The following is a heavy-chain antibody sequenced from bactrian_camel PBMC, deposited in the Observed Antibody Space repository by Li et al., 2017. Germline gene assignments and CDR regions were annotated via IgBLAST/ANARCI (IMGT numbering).Heavy chain of an antibody. D-gene: IGHD2*01. CDR2: VNAGGADA. J-gene: IGHJ4*01. CDR3: VPFPSIVTTD. CDR1: GFTFRSAC. V-gene: IGHV3S31*01. Sequence: VQLVESGGGSVQAGGSLRLSCAASGFTFRSACMGWFRLVPGNRREGVAKVNAGGADAYYVASVRGRFTISRDNAKNMVYLQMNSLEPEDTALYYCVPFPSIVTTDWGRGTQVTVS.